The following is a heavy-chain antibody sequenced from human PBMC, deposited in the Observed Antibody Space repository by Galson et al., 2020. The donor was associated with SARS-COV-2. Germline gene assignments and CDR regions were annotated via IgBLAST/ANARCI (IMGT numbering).Heavy chain of an antibody. CDR2: IYDSVNT. CDR1: GGSVCSGAFS. CDR3: ARGQQTELLTPFDF. V-gene: IGHV4-30-2*01. D-gene: IGHD1-26*01. J-gene: IGHJ4*02. Sequence: SQTLSLTCAVSGGSVCSGAFSWSWIRQPPGKGLEWIGYIYDSVNTYYNPSLKSRVSISVDRSKNQFSLNLNSVTAADTAVYYCARGQQTELLTPFDFWGQGTLVTVSS.